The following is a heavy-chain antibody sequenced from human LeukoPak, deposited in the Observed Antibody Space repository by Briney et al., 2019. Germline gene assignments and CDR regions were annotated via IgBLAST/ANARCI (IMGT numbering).Heavy chain of an antibody. D-gene: IGHD3-10*01. Sequence: GESLRLSCAASGFTFSSYAMSWVRQAPGKGLEWVSAISGSGGSTYYADSVKGRFTISRDNSKNTLYLQMNSLRAEDTAVYYCAKERPEVWFGEINWFDPWGQGTLVTVSS. V-gene: IGHV3-23*01. CDR3: AKERPEVWFGEINWFDP. CDR2: ISGSGGST. CDR1: GFTFSSYA. J-gene: IGHJ5*02.